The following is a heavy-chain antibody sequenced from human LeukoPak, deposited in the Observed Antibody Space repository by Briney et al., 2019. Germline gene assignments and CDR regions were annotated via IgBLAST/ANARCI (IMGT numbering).Heavy chain of an antibody. J-gene: IGHJ4*02. D-gene: IGHD6-13*01. CDR3: AKDRAQQLVLDF. CDR2: IGTAGDT. V-gene: IGHV3-13*04. CDR1: GFTFSSYD. Sequence: HPGGSLRLSCAASGFTFSSYDMHWVRQATGKGLEWVSAIGTAGDTYYPGSVKGRFTISRENAKNSLYLQMNSLRAEDTAVYYCAKDRAQQLVLDFWGQGTLVTVSS.